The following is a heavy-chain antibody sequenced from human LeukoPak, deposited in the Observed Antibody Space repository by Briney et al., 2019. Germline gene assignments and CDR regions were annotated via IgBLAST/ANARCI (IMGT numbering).Heavy chain of an antibody. J-gene: IGHJ4*02. CDR3: AREAVGRPFDY. CDR2: IYYSGST. Sequence: LRLSCAASGFTFSSYAMSWVRQHPGKGLEWIGYIYYSGSTYYNPSLKSRVTISVDTSKNQFSLKLSSVTAADTAVYYCAREAVGRPFDYWGQGTLVTVSS. V-gene: IGHV4-31*02. CDR1: GFTFSSYA.